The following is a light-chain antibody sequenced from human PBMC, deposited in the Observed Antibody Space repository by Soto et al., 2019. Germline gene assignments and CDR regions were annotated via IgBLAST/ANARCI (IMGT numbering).Light chain of an antibody. J-gene: IGKJ1*01. CDR1: QSVSSNY. Sequence: EIVLTQSPGTLSLSPGERATLSCRASQSVSSNYLAWYLQKPGQAPILLIYGASTRATGIPGRFSGSGSGTDFTLTISRLEPEDFAVYYCQQYGSSPGTFRQGTKVDIK. CDR3: QQYGSSPGT. CDR2: GAS. V-gene: IGKV3-20*01.